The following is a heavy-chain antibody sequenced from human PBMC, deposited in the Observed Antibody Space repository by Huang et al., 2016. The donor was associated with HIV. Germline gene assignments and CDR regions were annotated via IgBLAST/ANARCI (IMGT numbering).Heavy chain of an antibody. CDR1: GFSFTSYW. CDR2: IFAGNSNT. CDR3: AIHDSNDFTFDD. V-gene: IGHV5-51*03. J-gene: IGHJ4*02. Sequence: EVQLVQSGVEVKKPGESLKISCKGSGFSFTSYWIGWVCQMPGKGLEVMGIIFAGNSNTFDSPAFQGQVTISADKYTRTAYLQWSSLKASDSAIYYCAIHDSNDFTFDDWGQGTLVAVSS. D-gene: IGHD5-18*01.